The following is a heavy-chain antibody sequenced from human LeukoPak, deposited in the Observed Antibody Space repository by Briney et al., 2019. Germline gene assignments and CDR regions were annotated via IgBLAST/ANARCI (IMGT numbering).Heavy chain of an antibody. J-gene: IGHJ4*02. Sequence: PGGSLRLSCAASGFTFASYWMTWVRQAPGKGLELVANIKEDGSEKYYVDSVKGRFTISRDNAKNSLYLQMNSLRAEVTAVYYCARDRATVVTKDYWGQGTLVTVSS. V-gene: IGHV3-7*01. CDR3: ARDRATVVTKDY. CDR1: GFTFASYW. CDR2: IKEDGSEK. D-gene: IGHD4-23*01.